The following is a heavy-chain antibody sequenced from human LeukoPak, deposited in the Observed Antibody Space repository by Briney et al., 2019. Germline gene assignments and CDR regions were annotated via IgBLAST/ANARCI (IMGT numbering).Heavy chain of an antibody. CDR3: ASSSAAYSDY. CDR2: IYYSGST. CDR1: GGSISSSSYY. Sequence: SETLSLTCTVSGGSISSSSYYWGWIRQPPGKGLEWVGSIYYSGSTYYNPSLKSRVTISVDTSKNQFSLKLSSVTAADTAVYYCASSSAAYSDYWGQGTLVNVSS. V-gene: IGHV4-39*01. J-gene: IGHJ4*02. D-gene: IGHD2-15*01.